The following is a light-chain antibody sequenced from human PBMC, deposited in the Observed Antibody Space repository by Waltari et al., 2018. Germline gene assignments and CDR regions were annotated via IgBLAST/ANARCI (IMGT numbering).Light chain of an antibody. J-gene: IGKJ1*01. Sequence: IMLTQSPATLSLSPGERPTLSSRTSQSVSSYLAWFQQKPGQAPRLLIYDTSNRATGIPARFSGSGSGTDFTLTISSLEPEDSAVYYCQQRSHWRTFGQGTKVEIK. CDR3: QQRSHWRT. CDR2: DTS. CDR1: QSVSSY. V-gene: IGKV3-11*01.